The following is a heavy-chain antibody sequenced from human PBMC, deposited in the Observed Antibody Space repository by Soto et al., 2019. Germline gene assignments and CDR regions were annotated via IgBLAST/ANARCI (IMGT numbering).Heavy chain of an antibody. CDR2: ISWNSGSI. CDR3: AKDMVRGALRYGMDV. Sequence: EVQLVESGGGLVQPGRSLRLSCAASGFTFDDYAMHWVRQAPGKGLEWVSGISWNSGSIGYADSVKGRFTISRDNAKNSLYLQMNSRRAEDTALYYCAKDMVRGALRYGMDVWGQGTTVTVSS. D-gene: IGHD3-10*01. J-gene: IGHJ6*02. CDR1: GFTFDDYA. V-gene: IGHV3-9*01.